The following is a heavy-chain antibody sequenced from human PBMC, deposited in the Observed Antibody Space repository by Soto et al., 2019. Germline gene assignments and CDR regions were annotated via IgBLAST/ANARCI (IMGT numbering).Heavy chain of an antibody. CDR2: MNPNSGNT. CDR1: GYTFTSND. Sequence: ASVKVSCKDSGYTFTSNDSNWVRQATEQGLEWMGWMNPNSGNTGYAQKFQGRVTMTRNTSISTAYMELSSLRSEDTAVYYCARGLYGYSSSWYGSSDYYYYMDVWGKGTTVTVSS. CDR3: ARGLYGYSSSWYGSSDYYYYMDV. D-gene: IGHD6-13*01. V-gene: IGHV1-8*01. J-gene: IGHJ6*03.